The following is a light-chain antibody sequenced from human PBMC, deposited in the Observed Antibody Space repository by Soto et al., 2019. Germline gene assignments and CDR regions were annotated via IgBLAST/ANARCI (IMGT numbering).Light chain of an antibody. V-gene: IGKV1-9*01. CDR3: QQLNSYPRT. CDR1: QGISSY. J-gene: IGKJ3*01. CDR2: AAS. Sequence: DIQLTQSPSFLSASVGDRVTITCRASQGISSYLAWYQQKPGKAPKLLIYAASTLQSGVPSRFSGSGSGTEFTLSISSLQPEDFATYYCQQLNSYPRTFGRGNKVDIK.